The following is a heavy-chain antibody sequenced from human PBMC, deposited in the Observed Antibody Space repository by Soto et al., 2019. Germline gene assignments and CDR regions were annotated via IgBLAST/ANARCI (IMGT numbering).Heavy chain of an antibody. CDR1: CGSFSGSY. V-gene: IGHV4-34*01. Sequence: NPSETLSLTCAVYCGSFSGSYWSWIRQPPGKGLEWIGEINHSGSINYNVSLKSRVTISVDTSRNQFSLKLSSVTAADAALYYCARVPTRHYYYYDGMDVWGQGTTVTVSS. CDR3: ARVPTRHYYYYDGMDV. CDR2: INHSGSI. J-gene: IGHJ6*02. D-gene: IGHD2-2*01.